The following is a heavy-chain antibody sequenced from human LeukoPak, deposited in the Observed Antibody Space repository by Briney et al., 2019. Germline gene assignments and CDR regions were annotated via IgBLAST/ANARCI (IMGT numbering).Heavy chain of an antibody. J-gene: IGHJ4*02. CDR2: IYYSGGT. CDR1: GGSINDHY. V-gene: IGHV4-59*11. Sequence: SETLSLTCTVSGGSINDHYWTWIRQPPGKGLEWIGYIYYSGGTNYNPSLKSRVTISVDTSKNQFSLKLSSVTAADTAVYYCARGSIAAAVPLGYWGQGTLVTVSS. D-gene: IGHD6-13*01. CDR3: ARGSIAAAVPLGY.